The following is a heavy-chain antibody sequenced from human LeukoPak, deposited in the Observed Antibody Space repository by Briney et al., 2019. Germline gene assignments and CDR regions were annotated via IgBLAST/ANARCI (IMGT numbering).Heavy chain of an antibody. V-gene: IGHV3-48*04. J-gene: IGHJ4*02. Sequence: GGSLRLSCAASGFTFTGHNMNWVRQAPGKGLEWVSFVSISSGTIYYAGSVKGRFSISRDNAKSSLDLQMNSLRAEDTAVYYCARAMSTFGGVRNYFDSWGQGTLVTVSS. D-gene: IGHD3-16*01. CDR2: VSISSGTI. CDR1: GFTFTGHN. CDR3: ARAMSTFGGVRNYFDS.